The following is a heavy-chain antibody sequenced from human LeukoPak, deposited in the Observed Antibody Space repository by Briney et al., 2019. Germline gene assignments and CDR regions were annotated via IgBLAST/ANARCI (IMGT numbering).Heavy chain of an antibody. Sequence: SETLSLTCTVSGDSISSYYWSWIRQPAGKGLEWIGRISTTGNTNYNPSLKSRVTISADKSKNHFSLKMSLATAADTALYYCARGSGWNSFDPWGQGTLVTVSS. J-gene: IGHJ5*02. CDR2: ISTTGNT. CDR3: ARGSGWNSFDP. CDR1: GDSISSYY. V-gene: IGHV4-4*07. D-gene: IGHD6-19*01.